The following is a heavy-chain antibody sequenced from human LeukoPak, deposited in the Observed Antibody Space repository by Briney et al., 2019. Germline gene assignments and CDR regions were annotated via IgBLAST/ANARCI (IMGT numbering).Heavy chain of an antibody. CDR1: GYTFTNYG. D-gene: IGHD2-8*01. Sequence: ASVKVSCKASGYTFTNYGISWVRQAPGQGLEWMGWISPYNGNTNYAQKLQGRVTVTTDTSTSTAYVELRSLRSDDTAVYYCTRTVLDCKNGVCYDYWGQGTLVTVSS. CDR2: ISPYNGNT. V-gene: IGHV1-18*01. J-gene: IGHJ4*02. CDR3: TRTVLDCKNGVCYDY.